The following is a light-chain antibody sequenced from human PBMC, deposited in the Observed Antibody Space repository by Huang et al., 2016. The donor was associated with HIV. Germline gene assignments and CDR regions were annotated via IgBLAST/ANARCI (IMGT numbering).Light chain of an antibody. Sequence: EIVMTQSPATLSVSPGERATLSCRASQSVSSNLAWYQQKPGQSPRLLIYGASTRATGIPARCSGSGSGTEFTLTISGLQSEDCAVYYCQQYNNWPPYTFGQGTKLEIK. J-gene: IGKJ2*01. CDR2: GAS. CDR1: QSVSSN. V-gene: IGKV3-15*01. CDR3: QQYNNWPPYT.